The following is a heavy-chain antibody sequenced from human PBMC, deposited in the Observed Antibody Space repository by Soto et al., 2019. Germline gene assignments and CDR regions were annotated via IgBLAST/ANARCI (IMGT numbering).Heavy chain of an antibody. Sequence: GASVKVSCKASGYLFTDYGIAWVRQAPGQGLEWMGWINVFNGDPRYAPNLQGRVTMTKDTSTNTASMELRSLRSDATAVYFCVRVRRGQMDYWGEGSLVTVSS. CDR2: INVFNGDP. D-gene: IGHD3-10*01. CDR3: VRVRRGQMDY. CDR1: GYLFTDYG. V-gene: IGHV1-18*01. J-gene: IGHJ4*02.